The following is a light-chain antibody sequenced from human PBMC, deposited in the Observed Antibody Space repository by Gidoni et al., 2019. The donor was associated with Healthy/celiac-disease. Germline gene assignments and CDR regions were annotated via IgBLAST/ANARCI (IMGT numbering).Light chain of an antibody. CDR1: QSVSSY. Sequence: EIVLTQSPATLSLSPGERATLSCRASQSVSSYLAWYQQKPGQAPRLLIYDASNRATGIPARFSGSGSGTDFTLTISSLEPEDFAVYYCRQRSNWPGGTFGGGTKVEIK. CDR2: DAS. V-gene: IGKV3-11*01. CDR3: RQRSNWPGGT. J-gene: IGKJ4*01.